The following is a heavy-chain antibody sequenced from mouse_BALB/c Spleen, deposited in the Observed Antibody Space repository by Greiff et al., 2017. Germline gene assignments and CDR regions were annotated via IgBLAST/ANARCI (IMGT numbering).Heavy chain of an antibody. J-gene: IGHJ4*01. CDR2: IDPANGNT. V-gene: IGHV14-3*02. D-gene: IGHD4-1*01. CDR3: ARCPPLGAMDY. CDR1: GFNIKDTY. Sequence: VQLQQSGAELVKPGASVKLSCTASGFNIKDTYMHWVKQRPEQGLEWIGRIDPANGNTKYDPKFQGKATITADTSSNTAYLQLSSLTSEDTAVYYCARCPPLGAMDYWGQGTSVTVSS.